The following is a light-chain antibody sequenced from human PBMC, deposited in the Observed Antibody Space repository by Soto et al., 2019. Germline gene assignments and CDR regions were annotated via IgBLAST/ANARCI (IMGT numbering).Light chain of an antibody. CDR1: QSISNY. Sequence: DIQMTQSPSSLSASVGDRVTITCRASQSISNYLTWYQQKPGKAPKLLIYGASSLQSGVPSRFSGSGSGTGFTLTISSLQLEDAATYYCQQSYTTPRMFGQGTEVEIK. CDR2: GAS. CDR3: QQSYTTPRM. V-gene: IGKV1-39*01. J-gene: IGKJ1*01.